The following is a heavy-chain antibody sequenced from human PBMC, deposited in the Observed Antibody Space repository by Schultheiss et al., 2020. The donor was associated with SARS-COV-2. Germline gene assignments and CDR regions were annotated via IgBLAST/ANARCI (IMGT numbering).Heavy chain of an antibody. CDR3: ARDEGSGWSHYYMDV. CDR2: ISSSGSTI. CDR1: GFTVSSNY. V-gene: IGHV3-11*04. Sequence: GGSLRLSCAASGFTVSSNYMSWVRQAPGKGLEWVSYISSSGSTIYYADSVKGRFTISRDNAKNSLYLQMNSLRAEDTAVYYCARDEGSGWSHYYMDVWGKGTTVTVSS. J-gene: IGHJ6*03. D-gene: IGHD6-19*01.